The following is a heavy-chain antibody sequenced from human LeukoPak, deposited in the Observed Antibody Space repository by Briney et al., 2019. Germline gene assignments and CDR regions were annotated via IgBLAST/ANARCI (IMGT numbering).Heavy chain of an antibody. D-gene: IGHD3-9*01. CDR2: VYASGST. Sequence: PSETLSLTCTVSGGSISSGNYYWSWIRQPAGKGLEWIGRVYASGSTDYNPSLNSRVTISVDTSNNQFSLKLSSVTAADTAVYYCARRGYVLRYFEALPYYFDYWGQGTLVTVSS. J-gene: IGHJ4*02. V-gene: IGHV4-61*02. CDR3: ARRGYVLRYFEALPYYFDY. CDR1: GGSISSGNYY.